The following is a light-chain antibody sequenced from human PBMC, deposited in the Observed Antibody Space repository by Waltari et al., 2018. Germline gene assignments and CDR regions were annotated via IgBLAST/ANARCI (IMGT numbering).Light chain of an antibody. CDR1: QSVGAF. CDR2: DAS. CDR3: QQRNSWPLT. J-gene: IGKJ3*01. V-gene: IGKV3-11*01. Sequence: EIVLTQSPVTLSLSPGEGATLSCMTSQSVGAFLAWYHQRPGQAPRLRICDASLRAAGIPARFSGSGSGTDFTLTISSRESEDSAVYFCQQRNSWPLTFGPGTTV.